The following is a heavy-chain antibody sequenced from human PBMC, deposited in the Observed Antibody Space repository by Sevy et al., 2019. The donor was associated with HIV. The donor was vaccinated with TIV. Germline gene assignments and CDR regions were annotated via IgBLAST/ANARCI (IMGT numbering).Heavy chain of an antibody. Sequence: ASVKVSCKASGYTFTSYGISWVRQAPGQGLEWMGWISAYNGNTNYAKKLQGRVTMTTDTSTSTAYMELRSLRSDDTAVNYCARARNRRGSYYYYYGMDVWGQVSTVTVSS. CDR3: ARARNRRGSYYYYYGMDV. J-gene: IGHJ6*02. CDR1: GYTFTSYG. CDR2: ISAYNGNT. V-gene: IGHV1-18*01.